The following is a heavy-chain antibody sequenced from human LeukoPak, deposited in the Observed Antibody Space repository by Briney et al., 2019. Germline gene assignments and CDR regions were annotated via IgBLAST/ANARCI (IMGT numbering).Heavy chain of an antibody. D-gene: IGHD3-22*01. J-gene: IGHJ4*02. Sequence: GGSLRLSCAASGFTFSSYSMNWVRQAPGKGLEWVSSISSSSSYIYYADSVKGRFTISRDNAKNSLYLQMNSLRAEDTAVYYCAIDPPRSYYYDSSGIGYWGQGTLVTVSS. CDR1: GFTFSSYS. CDR2: ISSSSSYI. CDR3: AIDPPRSYYYDSSGIGY. V-gene: IGHV3-21*01.